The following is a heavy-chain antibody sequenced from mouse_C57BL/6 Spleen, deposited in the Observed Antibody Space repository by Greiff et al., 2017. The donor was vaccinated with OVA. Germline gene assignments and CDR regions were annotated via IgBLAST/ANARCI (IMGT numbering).Heavy chain of an antibody. J-gene: IGHJ2*01. Sequence: QVQLQQPGAELVRPGSSVKLSCKASGYTFTSYWMDWVKQRPGQGLEWIGNIYPSDSETHYTQKFKDKATLTVDKSSSTAYMQLSSLTSEDSAVYYCARGDDYYGSSSYYFDYWGQGTTLTASS. V-gene: IGHV1-61*01. D-gene: IGHD1-1*01. CDR1: GYTFTSYW. CDR3: ARGDDYYGSSSYYFDY. CDR2: IYPSDSET.